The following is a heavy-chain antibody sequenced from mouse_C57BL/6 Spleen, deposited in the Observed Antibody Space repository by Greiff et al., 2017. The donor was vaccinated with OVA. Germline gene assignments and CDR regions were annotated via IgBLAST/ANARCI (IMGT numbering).Heavy chain of an antibody. Sequence: QVQLQQPGTELVMPGASVKLSCKASGYTFTSYWMHWVKQRPGQGLEWIGNINPSNGGTNYNEKFKSKATLTVDKSSSTAYMQLSSLTSEDSAVYYCAGERNDGYYSYFDYWGQGTTLTVSS. CDR1: GYTFTSYW. CDR2: INPSNGGT. CDR3: AGERNDGYYSYFDY. J-gene: IGHJ2*01. D-gene: IGHD2-3*01. V-gene: IGHV1-53*01.